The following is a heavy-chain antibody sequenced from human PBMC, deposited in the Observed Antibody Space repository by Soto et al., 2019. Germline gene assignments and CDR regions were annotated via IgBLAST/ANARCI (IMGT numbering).Heavy chain of an antibody. CDR1: GCSISSGGYY. V-gene: IGHV4-31*03. J-gene: IGHJ3*02. D-gene: IGHD6-13*01. CDR3: ARRAAAGPNDAFDI. Sequence: QVQLQESGPGLVKPSQTLSLTCTVSGCSISSGGYYWSWIRQHPGKVLEWIGYIYYSGSSYYNPSLKSRVTISVDTSKNQFSLKLSSVTAADTAVYYCARRAAAGPNDAFDIWGQGTMVTVSS. CDR2: IYYSGSS.